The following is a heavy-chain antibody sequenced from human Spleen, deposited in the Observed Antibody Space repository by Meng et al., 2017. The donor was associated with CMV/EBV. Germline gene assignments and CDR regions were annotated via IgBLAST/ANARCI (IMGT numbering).Heavy chain of an antibody. CDR3: AREGGQYSGSSYYGMDV. Sequence: GSLRLSCAVYGGSFSGYYWSWIRQPPGKGLEWIGYIYYSGSTNYNPSLKSRVTISVDTSKNQFSLKLSSVTAADTAVYYCAREGGQYSGSSYYGMDVWGQGTTVTVSS. J-gene: IGHJ6*02. CDR2: IYYSGST. D-gene: IGHD1-26*01. CDR1: GGSFSGYY. V-gene: IGHV4-59*01.